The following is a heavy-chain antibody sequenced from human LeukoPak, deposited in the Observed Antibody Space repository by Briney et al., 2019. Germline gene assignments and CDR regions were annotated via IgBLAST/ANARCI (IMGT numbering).Heavy chain of an antibody. V-gene: IGHV1-2*02. Sequence: ASVKVSCKASGYTFGAYYMYWVRQAPGQGLEWMGWIRPNSGGTNYTQKFQGRVTMTRDTSISTAYMELSRLRSDDTAVYYCARDEIGPYYYDSSGIFDYWGQGTLVTVSS. CDR1: GYTFGAYY. CDR3: ARDEIGPYYYDSSGIFDY. CDR2: IRPNSGGT. J-gene: IGHJ4*02. D-gene: IGHD3-22*01.